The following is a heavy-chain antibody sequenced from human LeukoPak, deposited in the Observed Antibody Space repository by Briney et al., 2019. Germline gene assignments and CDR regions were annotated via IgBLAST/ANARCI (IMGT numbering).Heavy chain of an antibody. V-gene: IGHV3-15*01. CDR1: GFTFSNVW. CDR2: IKSKTDGGTT. Sequence: EGSLRLSCAASGFTFSNVWMSWGRQAPGEGLEWVGRIKSKTDGGTTDYAAPVKGRFTISRDDSKNTLFLQMNGLKIEDTAVYYCTTVSREDSSSDYWGQGTLVTVSS. CDR3: TTVSREDSSSDY. D-gene: IGHD6-13*01. J-gene: IGHJ4*02.